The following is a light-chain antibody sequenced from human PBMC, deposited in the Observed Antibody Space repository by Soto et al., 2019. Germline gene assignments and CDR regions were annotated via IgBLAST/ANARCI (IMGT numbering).Light chain of an antibody. CDR3: QKYGSSPPWT. J-gene: IGKJ1*01. V-gene: IGKV3-20*01. Sequence: EIVLTQSPGTLSLSPVERATLSCRASQSVSSSYLAWYQQKPGQAPMLLIYGASSRATGIPDRFSGSGSGTDLALTISRMEPLDFAVYYCQKYGSSPPWTFGQGIKVEIK. CDR2: GAS. CDR1: QSVSSSY.